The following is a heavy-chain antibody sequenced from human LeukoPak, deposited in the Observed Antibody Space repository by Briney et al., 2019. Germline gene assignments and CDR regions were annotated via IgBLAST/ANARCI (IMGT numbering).Heavy chain of an antibody. CDR3: AIPSGIAVAGPFDY. D-gene: IGHD6-19*01. J-gene: IGHJ4*02. CDR2: MNPNSGNT. CDR1: GYTFTSYD. Sequence: ASVKVSCKASGYTFTSYDINWVRQATGQGLEWMGWMNPNSGNTGYAQKFQGRVTMTRNTSISTAYMELSSLRSEDTAVYYCAIPSGIAVAGPFDYWGQGTLVTVSS. V-gene: IGHV1-8*01.